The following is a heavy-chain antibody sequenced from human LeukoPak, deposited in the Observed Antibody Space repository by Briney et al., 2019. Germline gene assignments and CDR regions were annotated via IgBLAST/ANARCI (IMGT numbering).Heavy chain of an antibody. CDR2: ISGSGGST. V-gene: IGHV3-23*01. J-gene: IGHJ4*02. CDR3: AKDRSATINCGGDCYSDY. D-gene: IGHD2-21*02. Sequence: PGGSLRLSCAASGFTFSSYAMSWVRQAPGKGLEWVSAISGSGGSTYYADSVKGRFTISRDNSKNTLYLQMYSLRAEDTAVYYCAKDRSATINCGGDCYSDYWGQGTLVTVSS. CDR1: GFTFSSYA.